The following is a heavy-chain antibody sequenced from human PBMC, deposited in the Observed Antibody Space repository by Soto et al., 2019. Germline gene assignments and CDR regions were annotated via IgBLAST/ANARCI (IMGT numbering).Heavy chain of an antibody. D-gene: IGHD3-10*01. CDR1: GYTFTSYA. Sequence: ASVKVSCKASGYTFTSYAILWVRQAPGQRLEWMGWINAGNGNTNYAQKLQGRVTMTTDTSTSTAYMELRSLRSDDTAVYYCARDPDYYGSGSYLRLFDYWGQGTLVTVSS. V-gene: IGHV1-3*01. CDR3: ARDPDYYGSGSYLRLFDY. CDR2: INAGNGNT. J-gene: IGHJ4*02.